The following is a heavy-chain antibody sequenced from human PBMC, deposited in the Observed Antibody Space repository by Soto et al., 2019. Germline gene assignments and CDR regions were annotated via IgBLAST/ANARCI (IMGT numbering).Heavy chain of an antibody. CDR3: AKDMRVGSSPTWAFDY. CDR1: GFTFDDYT. CDR2: ISWDGGST. Sequence: EVQLVESGGVVVQPGGSLRLSCAASGFTFDDYTMHWVRQAPGKGLEWVSLISWDGGSTYYADSVKGRFTISRDNSKNSLYLQMNSLRTEDTALYYCAKDMRVGSSPTWAFDYCGQGTLVTFSA. V-gene: IGHV3-43*01. D-gene: IGHD6-13*01. J-gene: IGHJ4*02.